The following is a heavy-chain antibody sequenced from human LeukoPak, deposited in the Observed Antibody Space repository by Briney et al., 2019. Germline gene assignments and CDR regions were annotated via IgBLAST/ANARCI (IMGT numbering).Heavy chain of an antibody. CDR1: GGTFSSYA. V-gene: IGHV1-69*04. CDR3: ARGRTTMVRGVNYYYYGMDV. CDR2: IIPILGIA. D-gene: IGHD3-10*01. J-gene: IGHJ6*02. Sequence: SVKVSCKASGGTFSSYAISWVRQAPGQGLEWMGRIIPILGIANYAQKFQGRVTITADKSTSTAYMELSSLRSEDTAVYYCARGRTTMVRGVNYYYYGMDVWGQGTTVTVSS.